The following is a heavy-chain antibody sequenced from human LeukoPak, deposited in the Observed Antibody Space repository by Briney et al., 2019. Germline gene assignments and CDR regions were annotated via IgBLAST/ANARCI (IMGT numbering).Heavy chain of an antibody. V-gene: IGHV4-59*01. Sequence: SETLSLTRTVSGGSISSYYWSWIRQPPGKGLEWIGYIYYSGSTNYNPSLKSRVTISVDTSKNQFSLKLSSVTAADTAVYYCAREGGDYEFDYWGQGTLVTVSS. CDR3: AREGGDYEFDY. D-gene: IGHD4-17*01. CDR2: IYYSGST. CDR1: GGSISSYY. J-gene: IGHJ4*02.